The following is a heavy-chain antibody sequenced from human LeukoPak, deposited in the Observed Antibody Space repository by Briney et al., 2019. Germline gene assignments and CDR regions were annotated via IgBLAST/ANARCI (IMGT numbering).Heavy chain of an antibody. CDR3: ARGDSSGWWRDGNWFDP. Sequence: PGGSLRLSCAASGFTFSSYSMNWVRQAPGKGLEWVSSISSSSSYIYYADSVKGRFTISRDNAKNSLYLQMNSLRAEDTAVYYCARGDSSGWWRDGNWFDPWGQGTLVTVSS. D-gene: IGHD6-19*01. CDR2: ISSSSSYI. J-gene: IGHJ5*02. CDR1: GFTFSSYS. V-gene: IGHV3-21*01.